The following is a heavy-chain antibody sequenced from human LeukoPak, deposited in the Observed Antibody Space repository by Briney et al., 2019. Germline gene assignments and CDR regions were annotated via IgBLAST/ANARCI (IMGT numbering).Heavy chain of an antibody. CDR2: IHPNSGAS. V-gene: IGHV1-2*02. CDR1: TGYY. Sequence: ASVKVSCKTSTGYYMHWVRQAPGRGLEYMGWIHPNSGASKSVPKFQGRVTMTRDTSINTDYVELSSLTSDDTGMYYCAREGRAGSSGWFGAFDIWGQGTMVIVSS. J-gene: IGHJ3*02. CDR3: AREGRAGSSGWFGAFDI. D-gene: IGHD6-13*01.